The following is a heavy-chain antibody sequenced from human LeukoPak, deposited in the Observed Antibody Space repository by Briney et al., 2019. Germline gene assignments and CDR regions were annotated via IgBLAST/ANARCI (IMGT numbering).Heavy chain of an antibody. D-gene: IGHD6-13*01. CDR3: AKVIGIAAAAEY. J-gene: IGHJ4*02. Sequence: GGSLRLSCAASGFTFSSYGMHWVRQAPGKGLEWVAFIRYDGSNKYYADSVKGRFTISRDNSKNTLYLQMNSLRAEDTAVYYCAKVIGIAAAAEYWGQGTLVTVSS. V-gene: IGHV3-30*02. CDR2: IRYDGSNK. CDR1: GFTFSSYG.